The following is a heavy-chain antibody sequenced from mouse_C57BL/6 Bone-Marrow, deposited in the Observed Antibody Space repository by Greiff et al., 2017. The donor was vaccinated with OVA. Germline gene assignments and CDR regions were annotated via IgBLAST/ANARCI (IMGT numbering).Heavy chain of an antibody. D-gene: IGHD1-1*01. CDR3: ARDPHYYGRFAY. Sequence: EVQGVESGGGLVKPGGSLKLSCAASGFTFSSYAMSWVRQTPEKRLEWVATISDGGSYTYYPDNVKGRFTISRDNAKNNLYLQMSHLKSEDTAMYYCARDPHYYGRFAYWGQGTLVTVSA. V-gene: IGHV5-4*01. CDR2: ISDGGSYT. J-gene: IGHJ3*01. CDR1: GFTFSSYA.